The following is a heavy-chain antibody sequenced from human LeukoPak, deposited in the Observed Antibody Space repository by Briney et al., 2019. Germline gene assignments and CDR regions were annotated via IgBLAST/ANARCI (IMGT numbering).Heavy chain of an antibody. CDR2: IIPIVGIV. Sequence: SVKVSCKASGGTFSRYAISWVRQAPGQGLEWMGRIIPIVGIVNYAQRFQGRVTITADKSTSTAYMELSSLRSEDTAVYYCAREYYYDSSGYLAYWGQGTLVTVSS. J-gene: IGHJ4*02. V-gene: IGHV1-69*04. CDR1: GGTFSRYA. CDR3: AREYYYDSSGYLAY. D-gene: IGHD3-22*01.